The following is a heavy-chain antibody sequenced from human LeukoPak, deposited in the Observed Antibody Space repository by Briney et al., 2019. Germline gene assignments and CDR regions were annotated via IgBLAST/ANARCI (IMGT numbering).Heavy chain of an antibody. J-gene: IGHJ6*03. CDR1: GFTFSSYS. CDR2: ISSSSSYI. V-gene: IGHV3-21*01. Sequence: GGSLRLSCAASGFTFSSYSMNWVRQAPGKGLEWVSSISSSSSYIYYADSVKGRFTISRDNAKNSLYLQMNSLRAEDTAVYYCARDAYDSSGPFYYYYYMDVWGKGTTVTISS. D-gene: IGHD3-22*01. CDR3: ARDAYDSSGPFYYYYYMDV.